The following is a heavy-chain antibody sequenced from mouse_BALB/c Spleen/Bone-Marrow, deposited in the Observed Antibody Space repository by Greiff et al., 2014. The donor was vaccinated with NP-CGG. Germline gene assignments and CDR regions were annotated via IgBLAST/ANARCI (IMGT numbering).Heavy chain of an antibody. V-gene: IGHV1-7*01. CDR3: ALYYRYDYFDY. CDR2: INPSTTYS. J-gene: IGHJ2*01. CDR1: GYTFTSYW. D-gene: IGHD2-14*01. Sequence: QVQLQQSGAELAKPGASVKMSCKAYGYTFTSYWMHWVKQRPGQGLEWIGYINPSTTYSAYNQKFKDKATLTADKSSSTAYMQLSSLTSEDSAVYYCALYYRYDYFDYWGQGTTLTVSS.